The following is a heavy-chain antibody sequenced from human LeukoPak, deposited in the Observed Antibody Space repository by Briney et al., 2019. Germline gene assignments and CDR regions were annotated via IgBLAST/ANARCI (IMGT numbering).Heavy chain of an antibody. CDR2: IYYSGST. V-gene: IGHV4-59*01. CDR3: ERDRRYCTNGVCYYYYYYMDV. Sequence: PSETLSLTCTVSGGSISSYYWSWIRQPPGKGLEWIGYIYYSGSTNYNPSLKSRVTISVDTSKNQFSLKLSSVTAADTAVYYCERDRRYCTNGVCYYYYYYMDVWGKGTTVTVSS. CDR1: GGSISSYY. J-gene: IGHJ6*03. D-gene: IGHD2-8*01.